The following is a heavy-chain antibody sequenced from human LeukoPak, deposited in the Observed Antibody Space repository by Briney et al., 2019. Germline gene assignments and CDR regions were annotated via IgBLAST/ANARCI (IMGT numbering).Heavy chain of an antibody. CDR1: GGSISSSSYY. J-gene: IGHJ4*02. CDR3: ARASPDYYDSSGYYPQDY. D-gene: IGHD3-22*01. V-gene: IGHV4-39*07. CDR2: IYSSGST. Sequence: PSETLSLTCTVSGGSISSSSYYWGWIRQPPGKGLEWIGNIYSSGSTYYDPSLKGRVAISVDTSKNQFSLKLTSVTAADTAVYYCARASPDYYDSSGYYPQDYWGQGTLVTVSS.